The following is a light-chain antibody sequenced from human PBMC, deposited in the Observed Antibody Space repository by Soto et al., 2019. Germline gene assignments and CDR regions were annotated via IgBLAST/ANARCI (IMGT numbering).Light chain of an antibody. Sequence: QSALTQPPSASGSPGQSVTISCTGTSSDVGGYNYVSWYQQHPGKAPKLMIYEVNKRPSGVPDRFSGSKSGTSATLVITGLQTGDEADYYCGTWDDSLVSYVFGTGTKLTVL. CDR2: EVN. J-gene: IGLJ1*01. V-gene: IGLV2-8*01. CDR3: GTWDDSLVSYV. CDR1: SSDVGGYNY.